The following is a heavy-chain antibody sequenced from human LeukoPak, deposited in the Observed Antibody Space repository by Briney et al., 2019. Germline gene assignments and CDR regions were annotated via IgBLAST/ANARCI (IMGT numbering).Heavy chain of an antibody. CDR3: AKAAPILRYFDWLPRIDDAFDI. D-gene: IGHD3-9*01. CDR1: GFTFDDYA. V-gene: IGHV3-9*01. Sequence: GRSLRLSCAASGFTFDDYAMHWVRQAPGKGLEWVSGISWNSGSIGYADSVKGRFTISRDNAKNSLYLQMNSLRAEDTALYYCAKAAPILRYFDWLPRIDDAFDIWGQGTMVTASS. J-gene: IGHJ3*02. CDR2: ISWNSGSI.